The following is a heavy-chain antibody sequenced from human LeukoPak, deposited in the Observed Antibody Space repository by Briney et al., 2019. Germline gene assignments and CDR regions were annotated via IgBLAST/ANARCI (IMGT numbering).Heavy chain of an antibody. Sequence: ASVKVSCKASGYTFPSYGISWVRQAPGQGLEWMGWISAYNGNTNYAQKLQGRITMTTDTSTTTAYMEVRSLRSDDTAVYYCARDPSVLAAAAGGLAFDIWGQGTMVTVSS. CDR1: GYTFPSYG. D-gene: IGHD6-13*01. CDR3: ARDPSVLAAAAGGLAFDI. CDR2: ISAYNGNT. V-gene: IGHV1-18*01. J-gene: IGHJ3*02.